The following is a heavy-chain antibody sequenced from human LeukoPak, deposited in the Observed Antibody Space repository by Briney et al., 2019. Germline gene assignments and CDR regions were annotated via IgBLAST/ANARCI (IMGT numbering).Heavy chain of an antibody. V-gene: IGHV3-30-3*01. J-gene: IGHJ4*02. CDR1: GFTFSSYA. CDR2: ISYDGSNK. Sequence: PGRSLRLSCAASGFTFSSYAMHWVRQAPGKGLEWVAVISYDGSNKYYADSVKGRFTISRDNSKNTLYLQMNSLRAEDTAVYYCASRGRGYSYGEPSDYWGQGTLVTVSS. D-gene: IGHD5-18*01. CDR3: ASRGRGYSYGEPSDY.